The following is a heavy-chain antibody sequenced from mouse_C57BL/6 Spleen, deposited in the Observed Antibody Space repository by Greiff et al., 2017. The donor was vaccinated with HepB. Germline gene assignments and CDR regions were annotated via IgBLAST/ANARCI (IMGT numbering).Heavy chain of an antibody. CDR2: IYPGSGNT. V-gene: IGHV1-66*01. D-gene: IGHD1-1*01. J-gene: IGHJ2*01. Sequence: QVQLKESGPELVKPGASVKISCKASGYSFTSYYIHWVKQRPGQGLEWIGWIYPGSGNTKYNEKFKGKATLTADTSSSTAYMQLSSLTSEDSAVYYCARSHYYGSWRYFDYWGQGTTLTVSS. CDR3: ARSHYYGSWRYFDY. CDR1: GYSFTSYY.